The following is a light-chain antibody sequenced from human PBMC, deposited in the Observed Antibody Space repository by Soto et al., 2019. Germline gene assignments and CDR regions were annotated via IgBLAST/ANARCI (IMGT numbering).Light chain of an antibody. CDR3: NSYTSSSTYV. CDR1: SSDVGGFNY. CDR2: DVT. Sequence: QSVLTQPASVSGSPGQSITISCTGTSSDVGGFNYVSWYQQHPGKATKLMIYDVTNRPSGVSYRFSGSKSGNTASLTISGLQAEDEADYYCNSYTSSSTYVFGTGTKVPVL. V-gene: IGLV2-14*03. J-gene: IGLJ1*01.